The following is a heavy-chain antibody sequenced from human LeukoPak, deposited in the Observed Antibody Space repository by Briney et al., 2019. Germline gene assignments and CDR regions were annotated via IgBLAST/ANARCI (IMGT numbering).Heavy chain of an antibody. V-gene: IGHV1-18*01. D-gene: IGHD3-10*01. CDR2: TTAYNGNT. CDR1: GYTFTSNV. CDR3: ARTARFTMVRGVTHFDY. J-gene: IGHJ4*02. Sequence: ASVKVSCKASGYTFTSNVAIGVRQAPGQGLEGMGWTTAYNGNTIYAQKLQGRVTMTTDTSTSTAYMELRSLRSDDTAVYYCARTARFTMVRGVTHFDYWGQGTLVTVSS.